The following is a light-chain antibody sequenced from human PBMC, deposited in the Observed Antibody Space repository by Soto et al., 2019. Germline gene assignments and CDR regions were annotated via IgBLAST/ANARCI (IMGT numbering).Light chain of an antibody. J-gene: IGKJ2*01. CDR1: QSTYMW. Sequence: DIQMTQSPATLSASVGDSVTITCRASQSTYMWLAWYQQKPGKAPKLLIHKASSLESGVPPRFSGSGSWTEFTLTISSLQPDDLATYYCQQYSSFSTVGQGTKHDIK. CDR2: KAS. V-gene: IGKV1-5*03. CDR3: QQYSSFST.